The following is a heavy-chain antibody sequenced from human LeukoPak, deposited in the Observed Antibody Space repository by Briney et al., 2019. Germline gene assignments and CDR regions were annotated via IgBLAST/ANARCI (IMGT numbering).Heavy chain of an antibody. J-gene: IGHJ4*02. CDR2: INHSGST. Sequence: PSETLSLTCAVYGGSFSGYYWSWIRQPPGKGLEWIGEINHSGSTNYNPSLKSRVTISVDTSKNQFSLKLSSVTAADTAVYYCARGNYYDSSGFAYWGQGPLVTVSS. CDR3: ARGNYYDSSGFAY. CDR1: GGSFSGYY. V-gene: IGHV4-34*01. D-gene: IGHD3-22*01.